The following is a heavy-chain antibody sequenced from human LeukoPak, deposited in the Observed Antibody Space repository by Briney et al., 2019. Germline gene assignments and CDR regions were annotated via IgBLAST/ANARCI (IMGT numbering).Heavy chain of an antibody. Sequence: GGSLKISCKGSGYIFTSYWISWVRQMPGKGLEWMGRINPSNSYTNYNPSFQGHVTFSVDKSIATAYLQWPTLKASDTAMYYCARGGWLDDYWGQGTLVTVSS. CDR2: INPSNSYT. J-gene: IGHJ4*02. CDR3: ARGGWLDDY. CDR1: GYIFTSYW. V-gene: IGHV5-10-1*01. D-gene: IGHD6-19*01.